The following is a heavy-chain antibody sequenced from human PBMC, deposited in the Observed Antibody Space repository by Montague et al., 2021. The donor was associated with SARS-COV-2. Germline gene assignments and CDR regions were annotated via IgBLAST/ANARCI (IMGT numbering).Heavy chain of an antibody. J-gene: IGHJ3*02. V-gene: IGHV4-39*01. D-gene: IGHD2-21*02. CDR3: ARHGPFVVVTAIHDTFDI. CDR1: GGSISSSSYY. Sequence: SETLSLTCSVSGGSISSSSYYWGWIRQPPGKGLEWIGSIFYSGTTSYNGSLKSRVTLSVDTSKNQFSLKLNSVTAADTAVYYCARHGPFVVVTAIHDTFDIWGQGTMVTVSS. CDR2: IFYSGTT.